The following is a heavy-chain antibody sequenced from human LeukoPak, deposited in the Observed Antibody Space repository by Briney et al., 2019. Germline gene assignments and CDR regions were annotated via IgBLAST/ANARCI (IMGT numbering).Heavy chain of an antibody. CDR1: GFIFSSYW. CDR3: AREILVGQHLVAIFDY. D-gene: IGHD6-13*01. J-gene: IGHJ4*02. Sequence: GGSLRLSCAASGFIFSSYWIHWVRQVPGKGLVWVSRINCDGSSTRYADSVKGRFTISRDNAKNTVYLQMNSLRAEDTAVYYCAREILVGQHLVAIFDYWGQGTLVTVST. V-gene: IGHV3-74*01. CDR2: INCDGSST.